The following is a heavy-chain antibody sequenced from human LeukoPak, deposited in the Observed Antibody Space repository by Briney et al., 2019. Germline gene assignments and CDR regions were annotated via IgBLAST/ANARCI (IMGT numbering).Heavy chain of an antibody. CDR3: ARGGEGTANDY. CDR1: GGSISSYY. J-gene: IGHJ4*02. Sequence: PSETLSLTCTVSGGSISSYYWSWIRQPAGKGLEWIGRIYTGGRSNYNPSLKSRVTMSVDTSKNQFSLKLNSVTAADTAVYYCARGGEGTANDYWGQGTLVTVSS. D-gene: IGHD3-16*01. CDR2: IYTGGRS. V-gene: IGHV4-4*07.